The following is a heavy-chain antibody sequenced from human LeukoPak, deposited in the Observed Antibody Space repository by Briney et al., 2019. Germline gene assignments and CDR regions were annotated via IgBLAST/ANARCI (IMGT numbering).Heavy chain of an antibody. Sequence: PGRSLRLSCAASGFIFDDFAMHWVRQAPGKGLEWVSGVSWGSDSIEYADSVRGRFTISRDNANNSLYLQMNSLRPEDTAFYYCAKDREHWLVPSGYAFDVWGQGTLVTVSS. J-gene: IGHJ3*01. CDR3: AKDREHWLVPSGYAFDV. V-gene: IGHV3-9*01. CDR2: VSWGSDSI. CDR1: GFIFDDFA. D-gene: IGHD6-19*01.